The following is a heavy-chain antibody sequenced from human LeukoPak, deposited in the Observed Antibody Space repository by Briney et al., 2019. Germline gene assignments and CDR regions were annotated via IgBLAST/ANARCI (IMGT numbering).Heavy chain of an antibody. J-gene: IGHJ4*02. CDR2: IKQDRSEK. CDR3: ERLREIPVFGVVTKSTSYFDY. CDR1: GFTFTNYW. D-gene: IGHD3-3*01. V-gene: IGHV3-7*01. Sequence: GGSLRLSCTASGFTFTNYWMSWVRQAPGKGLELVANIKQDRSEKYYVDSVKGRFTISRDNAKNSLYLQMNSLRAEDTAVYDCERLREIPVFGVVTKSTSYFDYWGQGTLVTVSS.